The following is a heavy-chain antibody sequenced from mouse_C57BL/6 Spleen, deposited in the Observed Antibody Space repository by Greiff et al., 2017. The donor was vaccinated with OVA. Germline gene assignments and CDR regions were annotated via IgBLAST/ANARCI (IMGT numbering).Heavy chain of an antibody. CDR3: ARKVLRVHYAMDY. CDR1: GYAFTNYL. CDR2: INPGSGGT. Sequence: QVQLQQSGAELVRPGTSVKVSCKASGYAFTNYLIEWVKQRPGQGLEWIGVINPGSGGTNYNEKFKGKATLTADKSSSTAYMQLSSLTSEDSAVYFCARKVLRVHYAMDYWGQGTSVTVSS. D-gene: IGHD1-1*01. J-gene: IGHJ4*01. V-gene: IGHV1-54*01.